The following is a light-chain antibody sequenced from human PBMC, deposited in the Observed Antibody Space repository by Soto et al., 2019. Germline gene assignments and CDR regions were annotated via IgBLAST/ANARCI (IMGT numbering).Light chain of an antibody. Sequence: EIVMTQSPATLSVSPGERATLSSRASQSVSSNLAWYQQKPGQAPRLLISAASTRATGIPARFSGSGSGTEFTLTISSLQSEDFAVYYCHQYNNWWTFGHGTKVEIK. J-gene: IGKJ1*01. V-gene: IGKV3-15*01. CDR2: AAS. CDR1: QSVSSN. CDR3: HQYNNWWT.